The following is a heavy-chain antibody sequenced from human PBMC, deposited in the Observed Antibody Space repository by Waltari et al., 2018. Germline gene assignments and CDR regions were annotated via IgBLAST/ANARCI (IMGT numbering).Heavy chain of an antibody. CDR1: GGSIRSYY. J-gene: IGHJ6*03. CDR3: ASTIARERYYYYMDV. Sequence: QVQLQESGPGLVKPSETLSLPCTVSGGSIRSYYWSWIRQPAGKGLEWIGRIYTSGSTNYNPSLKSRVTMSVDTSKNQFSQKLSSVTAADTAVYYCASTIARERYYYYMDVWGKGTTVTVSS. CDR2: IYTSGST. D-gene: IGHD3-10*01. V-gene: IGHV4-4*07.